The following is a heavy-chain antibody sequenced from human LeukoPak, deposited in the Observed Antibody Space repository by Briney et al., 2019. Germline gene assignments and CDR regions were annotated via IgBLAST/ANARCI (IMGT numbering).Heavy chain of an antibody. J-gene: IGHJ6*04. Sequence: GGSLRLSCAASGFTVSSNYMSWVRQAPGKGLEWVSVIYSGGSIYYADSVKGRFTISRDNARNTLYLQMNSLRAEDTAVYYCAELGITMIGGVWGKGTTVTISS. CDR3: AELGITMIGGV. V-gene: IGHV3-53*01. CDR2: IYSGGSI. CDR1: GFTVSSNY. D-gene: IGHD3-10*02.